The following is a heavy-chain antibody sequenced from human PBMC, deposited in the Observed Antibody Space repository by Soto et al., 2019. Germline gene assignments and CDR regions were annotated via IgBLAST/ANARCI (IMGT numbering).Heavy chain of an antibody. CDR1: GGSISSYY. J-gene: IGHJ4*02. CDR2: INHSGST. CDR3: ARLGLPYYFDY. Sequence: PSETLSLTCTVSGGSISSYYWSWIRQPPGKGLEWIGEINHSGSTNYNPSLKSRVTISVDTSKNQFSLKLSSVTAADTAVYYCARLGLPYYFDYWGQGTLVTVSS. V-gene: IGHV4-34*01.